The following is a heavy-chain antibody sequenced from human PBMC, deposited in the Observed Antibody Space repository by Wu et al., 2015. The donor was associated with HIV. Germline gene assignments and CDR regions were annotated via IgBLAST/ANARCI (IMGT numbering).Heavy chain of an antibody. CDR2: INPNSGGT. CDR3: ARLTQYYYYGMDV. V-gene: IGHV1-2*02. CDR1: GYTFTLYY. D-gene: IGHD2/OR15-2a*01. Sequence: QVQLVQSGAEVKKPGASVKVSCKTSGYTFTLYYLHWVRQAPGQGLEWMGWINPNSGGTNFAQKFQGRVTMTRNTSISTAYMEVRRLRSDDTAVYYCARLTQYYYYGMDVWGQGTTVTVSS. J-gene: IGHJ6*02.